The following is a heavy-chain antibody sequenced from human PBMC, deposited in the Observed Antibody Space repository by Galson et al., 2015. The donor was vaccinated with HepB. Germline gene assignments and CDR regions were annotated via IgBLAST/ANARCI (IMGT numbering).Heavy chain of an antibody. CDR2: IYWDGDK. V-gene: IGHV2-5*02. J-gene: IGHJ4*02. CDR1: GFSLSTNEVG. CDR3: AHSVADYGDYLNFDN. D-gene: IGHD4-17*01. Sequence: PALVKPTQTLTLTCTFSGFSLSTNEVGVGWTRQPPGKALEWLALIYWDGDKRYSPSLKSRLTITKGTSKNQVVLRMTNIDPLGTASYYCAHSVADYGDYLNFDNWGQGTLVTVSS.